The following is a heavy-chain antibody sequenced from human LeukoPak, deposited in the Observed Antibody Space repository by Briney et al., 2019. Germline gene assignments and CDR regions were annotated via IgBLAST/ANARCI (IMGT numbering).Heavy chain of an antibody. D-gene: IGHD2-8*01. CDR3: ARGTSYCTNGVCYREGMDV. J-gene: IGHJ6*02. CDR1: GGSISSGGYS. V-gene: IGHV4-30-2*01. Sequence: SQTLSLTSAVSGGSISSGGYSWSWIRQPPGKGLEWIGYIYHSGSTYYNPSLKSRVTISVDRSKNQFSLKLSSVTAADTAVYYCARGTSYCTNGVCYREGMDVWGQGTTVTVSS. CDR2: IYHSGST.